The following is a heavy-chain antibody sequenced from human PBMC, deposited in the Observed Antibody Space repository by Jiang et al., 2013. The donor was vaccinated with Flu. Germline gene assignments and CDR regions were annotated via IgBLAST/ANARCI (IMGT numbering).Heavy chain of an antibody. D-gene: IGHD1/OR15-1a*01. V-gene: IGHV4-38-2*01. J-gene: IGHJ1*01. Sequence: SGSGLVKPSETLSLTCAVSDYSISNDYYWGWIRQPPGKGLEWIGNIYHSGNTYYNPSLKSRVTISIDTSKNQFSLKLSSVTAADTAMYYCGRGSTPGTSYCPFSLWGQG. CDR2: IYHSGNT. CDR1: DYSISNDYY. CDR3: GRGSTPGTSYCPFSL.